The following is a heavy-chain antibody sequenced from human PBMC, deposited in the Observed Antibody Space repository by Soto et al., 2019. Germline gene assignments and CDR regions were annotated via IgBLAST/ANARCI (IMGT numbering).Heavy chain of an antibody. CDR3: ARRKARSGPHYFDY. CDR1: GYTFTTYD. J-gene: IGHJ4*02. V-gene: IGHV1-8*01. CDR2: LSPHNGNT. Sequence: QVQVVQSGAEVKKPGASVKVSCKTSGYTFTTYDIHWVRQATVQGLEWMGWLSPHNGNTGYAQQFRDRVKIAMNTSTSTVSLEVSSLRFEDTATYYCARRKARSGPHYFDYLGQGTLVTVSS.